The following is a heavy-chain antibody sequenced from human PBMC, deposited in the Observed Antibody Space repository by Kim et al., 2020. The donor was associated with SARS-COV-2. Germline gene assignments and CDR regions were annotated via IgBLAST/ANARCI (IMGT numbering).Heavy chain of an antibody. J-gene: IGHJ4*02. CDR3: ATWIPVPTGRVPY. CDR2: ISCKTGVT. V-gene: IGHV1-2*02. CDR1: GYTFSDYH. Sequence: ASVKVSCKASGYTFSDYHIHWVRQAPGQGLEWMAWISCKTGVTEYAQMFQGRITVTRDTSISTAYMDVSGLMSDDTAVYYCATWIPVPTGRVPYWGQGTLVTVSS. D-gene: IGHD2-2*03.